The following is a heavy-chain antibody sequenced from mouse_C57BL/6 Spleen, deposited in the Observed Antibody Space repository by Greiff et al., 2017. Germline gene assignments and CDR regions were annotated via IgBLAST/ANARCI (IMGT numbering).Heavy chain of an antibody. V-gene: IGHV1-20*01. J-gene: IGHJ1*03. Sequence: EVKLMESGPELVKPGDSVKISCKASGYSFTGYFMNWVMQSHGKSLEWIGRINPYNGDTFYNQKFKGTATLTVDKSSSTAHMELRSLTSEDSAVYYCARLAGSSHWYFDVWGTGTTVTVSS. CDR1: GYSFTGYF. CDR3: ARLAGSSHWYFDV. CDR2: INPYNGDT. D-gene: IGHD1-1*01.